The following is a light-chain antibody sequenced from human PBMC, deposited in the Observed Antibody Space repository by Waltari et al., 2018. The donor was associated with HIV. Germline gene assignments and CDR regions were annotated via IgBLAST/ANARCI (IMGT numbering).Light chain of an antibody. J-gene: IGLJ2*01. CDR3: SSYAGNNILV. CDR2: EVT. Sequence: QSALTQPPSASGSPGQSVTISCTGSSSDVGGYNYVSCYQQYPGKAPKLMISEVTKRPSGVPDRFSGSKSGNTASLTVSGLRAEDEAEYYCSSYAGNNILVFGGGTKLTVL. V-gene: IGLV2-8*01. CDR1: SSDVGGYNY.